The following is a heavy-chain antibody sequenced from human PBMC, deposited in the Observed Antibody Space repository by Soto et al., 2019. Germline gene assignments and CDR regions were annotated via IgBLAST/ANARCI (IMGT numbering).Heavy chain of an antibody. Sequence: GAAVKVSCKASGGTFSSYTISWGRQAPGQGLEWMGRIIPILGIANYARKFQGRVTITADKSTSTAFMELSSLRSEDTAVYYCARGDYYGSWSYVPLSEVAFDIWGQGTMVTVSS. CDR1: GGTFSSYT. V-gene: IGHV1-69*02. CDR2: IIPILGIA. CDR3: ARGDYYGSWSYVPLSEVAFDI. J-gene: IGHJ3*02. D-gene: IGHD3-10*01.